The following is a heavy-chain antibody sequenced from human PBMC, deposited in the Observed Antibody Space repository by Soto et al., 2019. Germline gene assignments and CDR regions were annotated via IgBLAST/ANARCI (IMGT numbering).Heavy chain of an antibody. CDR3: ARSARSYYYYYGMDV. CDR1: GGTFSSYA. CDR2: IIPIFGTA. J-gene: IGHJ6*02. V-gene: IGHV1-69*13. Sequence: SVKVSCKASGGTFSSYAISWVRQAPGQGLEWMGGIIPIFGTANYAQKFQGRVTITADESTSTAYMELSSLRSEDTAVYYCARSARSYYYYYGMDVWGQGTTVTVSS.